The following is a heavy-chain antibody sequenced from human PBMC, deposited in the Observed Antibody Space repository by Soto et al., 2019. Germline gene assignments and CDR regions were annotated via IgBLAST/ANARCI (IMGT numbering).Heavy chain of an antibody. Sequence: QVQLVQSGTEVKKPGASVKVSCKASGYTFRSYGISWVRQAPGQWLELMGWISGYNGNTHYSHKFQCKVTMTTDTSTSTAYMELRNLRSDDTAVYYCAKADSNYAGRFSYYYMDVWGTGTMVTVSS. CDR2: ISGYNGNT. CDR1: GYTFRSYG. D-gene: IGHD4-4*01. J-gene: IGHJ6*03. CDR3: AKADSNYAGRFSYYYMDV. V-gene: IGHV1-18*01.